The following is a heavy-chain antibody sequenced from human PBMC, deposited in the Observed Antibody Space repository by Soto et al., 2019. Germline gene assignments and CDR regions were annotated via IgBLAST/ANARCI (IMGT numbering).Heavy chain of an antibody. Sequence: SGGSLRLSCAASGFTFSSYAMSWVRQAPGKGLEWVSAISGSGGSTYYADSVKGRFTISRDNSKNTLYLQMNSLRAEDTAVYYCAKGARVVRYFDWLLSHFAYWGQGTLVTVSS. D-gene: IGHD3-9*01. CDR3: AKGARVVRYFDWLLSHFAY. CDR1: GFTFSSYA. CDR2: ISGSGGST. J-gene: IGHJ4*02. V-gene: IGHV3-23*01.